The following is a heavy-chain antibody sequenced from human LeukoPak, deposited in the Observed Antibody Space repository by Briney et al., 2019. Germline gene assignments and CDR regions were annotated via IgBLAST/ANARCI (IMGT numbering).Heavy chain of an antibody. V-gene: IGHV3-33*01. J-gene: IGHJ3*02. D-gene: IGHD2-2*01. CDR3: ARDVPFEAFDI. CDR2: IWYDGSSK. CDR1: GFTFSSYG. Sequence: GGSLRLSCAASGFTFSSYGMHWVRQAPGKGLEWVAVIWYDGSSKYYADSVKGRFTISRDNSKNTLYLQMNSLRAEDTAVYYCARDVPFEAFDIWGQGTMVTVSS.